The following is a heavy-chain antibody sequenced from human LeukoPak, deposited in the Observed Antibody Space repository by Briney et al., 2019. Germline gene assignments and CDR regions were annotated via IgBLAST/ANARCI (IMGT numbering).Heavy chain of an antibody. CDR1: GFTFSSYW. J-gene: IGHJ3*02. D-gene: IGHD6-19*01. CDR3: AKDKFIAVAGPRNDAFDI. Sequence: GGSLRLSCAASGFTFSSYWMHWVRQAPGKGLVWVSRINSDGSSTSYADSVKGRFTISRDNAKNTLYLQMNSLRAEDTALYYCAKDKFIAVAGPRNDAFDIWGQGTMVTVSS. V-gene: IGHV3-74*01. CDR2: INSDGSST.